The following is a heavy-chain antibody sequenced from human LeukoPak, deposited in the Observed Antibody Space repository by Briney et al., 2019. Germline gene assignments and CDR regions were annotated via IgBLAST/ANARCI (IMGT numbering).Heavy chain of an antibody. CDR2: ISSSSSYI. CDR3: ARETAPQWLLRSPSHFDY. V-gene: IGHV3-21*01. CDR1: GFTFSSYS. J-gene: IGHJ4*02. D-gene: IGHD6-19*01. Sequence: EGSLRLSCAASGFTFSSYSMNWVRQAPGKGLEWVSSISSSSSYIYYADSVKGRFTISRDNAKNSLYLQMNSLRAEDTAVYYCARETAPQWLLRSPSHFDYWGQGTLVTVSS.